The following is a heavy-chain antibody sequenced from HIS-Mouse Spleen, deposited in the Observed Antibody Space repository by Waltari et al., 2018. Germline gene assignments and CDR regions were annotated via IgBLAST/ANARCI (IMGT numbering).Heavy chain of an antibody. CDR1: GGSFSGYY. CDR3: ARALIAAFDY. J-gene: IGHJ4*02. CDR2: INHSGST. V-gene: IGHV4-34*01. D-gene: IGHD6-13*01. Sequence: QVQLQQWGAGLLKPSETLSLTCAVYGGSFSGYYWSWIRQPPGKGLEWIGEINHSGSTNDNPSLKSRVTISVDTSKNQFSLKLSSVTAADTAVYYCARALIAAFDYWGQGTLVTVSS.